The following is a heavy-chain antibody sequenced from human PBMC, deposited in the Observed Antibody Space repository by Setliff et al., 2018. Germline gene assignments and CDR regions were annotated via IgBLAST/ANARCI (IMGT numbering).Heavy chain of an antibody. Sequence: GASVKVSCKASGYIFNTFGISWVRRAPGQGLEWIGWISPYNGDTKYAQKLQDRVTMTIDTSTSTAYVEVRSLRSDDTALYYCARSPPNRGVGQGHRMDVWGKGTSVTVSS. D-gene: IGHD1-26*01. CDR1: GYIFNTFG. J-gene: IGHJ6*03. V-gene: IGHV1-18*01. CDR3: ARSPPNRGVGQGHRMDV. CDR2: ISPYNGDT.